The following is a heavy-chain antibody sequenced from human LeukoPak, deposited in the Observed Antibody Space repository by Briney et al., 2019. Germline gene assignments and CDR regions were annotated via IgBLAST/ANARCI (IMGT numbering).Heavy chain of an antibody. V-gene: IGHV4-34*01. J-gene: IGHJ6*02. CDR1: GGSFSGYY. CDR3: ARGVWFGEKNYYYYGMDV. D-gene: IGHD3-10*01. CDR2: INHSGST. Sequence: PAETLSLTCAVYGGSFSGYYWSWIGQPPGKGLEWIGEINHSGSTNYNPSLKSRVTISVDTSKNQFSLKLSSVTAADTAVYYCARGVWFGEKNYYYYGMDVWGHGNTVTVSS.